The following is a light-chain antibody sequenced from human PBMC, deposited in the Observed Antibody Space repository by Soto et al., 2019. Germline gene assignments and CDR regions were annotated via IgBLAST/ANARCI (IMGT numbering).Light chain of an antibody. V-gene: IGLV2-23*02. J-gene: IGLJ1*01. CDR2: GVN. CDR1: SSDVGSYNL. CDR3: CSYAGISTFYV. Sequence: QSALTQPASVSGSPGQSITISCTGTSSDVGSYNLVSWYQQHPGKAPKLMIYGVNKRPSGVSNRFSGSKSGNTASLTISGLQAEDEADYYCCSYAGISTFYVFGTGTKPTVL.